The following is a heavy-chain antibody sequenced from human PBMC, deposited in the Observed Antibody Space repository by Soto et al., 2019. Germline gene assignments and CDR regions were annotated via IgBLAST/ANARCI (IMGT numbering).Heavy chain of an antibody. CDR2: ISSSSSTI. V-gene: IGHV3-48*02. CDR3: AGAVRTYYYDSSGYYYYFNY. CDR1: GFTFSSYS. J-gene: IGHJ4*02. Sequence: EVQLVESGVGLVQPGGSLRLSCAASGFTFSSYSMNWVRQAPGKGLEWVSYISSSSSTIYYADSVKGRFTISRDNAKNSLYLLMNSLRDEDTAGYYCAGAVRTYYYDSSGYYYYFNYLGQGTLVTVSS. D-gene: IGHD3-22*01.